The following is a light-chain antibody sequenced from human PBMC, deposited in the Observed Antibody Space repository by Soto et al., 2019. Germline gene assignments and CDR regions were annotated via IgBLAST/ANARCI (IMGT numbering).Light chain of an antibody. Sequence: DIQMTQSPSTLSGSVGDRVTITCRASQTISSWLAWYQQKPGKAPKLLIYQASTLKSGVPSRFSGSGSGTECTLTISSLQPDDFATYYCQHYNSYSEAFGQGTKVERK. CDR2: QAS. V-gene: IGKV1-5*03. J-gene: IGKJ1*01. CDR1: QTISSW. CDR3: QHYNSYSEA.